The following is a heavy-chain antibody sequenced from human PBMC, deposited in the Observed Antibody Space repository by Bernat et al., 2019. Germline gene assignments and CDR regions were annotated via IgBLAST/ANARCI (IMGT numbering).Heavy chain of an antibody. CDR3: ARSDDSSPYAFDI. CDR2: IWGSGGLT. Sequence: QMVESGGGLTQPGGSLRLSCAASGFIFRNYGMSWVRQAPGRRLEWVSTIWGSGGLTDYADSVKGRFTISRDNSKNTLYMQMNNLRVEDTAVYYCARSDDSSPYAFDIWGQGTMVTVSS. J-gene: IGHJ3*02. D-gene: IGHD3-22*01. V-gene: IGHV3-23*04. CDR1: GFIFRNYG.